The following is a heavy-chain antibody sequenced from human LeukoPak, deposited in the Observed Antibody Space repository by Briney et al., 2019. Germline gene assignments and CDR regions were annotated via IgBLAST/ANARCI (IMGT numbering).Heavy chain of an antibody. D-gene: IGHD2-2*02. CDR2: FDPEDGET. CDR3: ATRYCSSTSCYNDAFDI. CDR1: GYTLTELS. Sequence: GASVKVSCKVSGYTLTELSMHWVRQAPGKGLEWMGGFDPEDGETIYAQKFQGRVTMTEDTSTDTAYMELSSLRSEDTAVYYCATRYCSSTSCYNDAFDIWGQGTMVTVSS. V-gene: IGHV1-24*01. J-gene: IGHJ3*02.